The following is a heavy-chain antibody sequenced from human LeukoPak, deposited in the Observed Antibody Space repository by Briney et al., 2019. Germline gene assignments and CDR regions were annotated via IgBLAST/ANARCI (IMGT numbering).Heavy chain of an antibody. CDR3: ARHTGSPPYYYYYYYMDV. J-gene: IGHJ6*03. V-gene: IGHV5-51*01. Sequence: GESLKISCKGSGYSFTSYWIGWVRQMPGKGLEWMGIIYPGDSDTRYSPSFQGQVTISADKPISTAYLQWSSLKASDTAMYYCARHTGSPPYYYYYYYMDVWGKGTTVTVSS. CDR2: IYPGDSDT. D-gene: IGHD1-14*01. CDR1: GYSFTSYW.